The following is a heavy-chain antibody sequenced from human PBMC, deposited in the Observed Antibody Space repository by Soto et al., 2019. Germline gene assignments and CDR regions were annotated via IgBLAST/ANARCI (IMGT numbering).Heavy chain of an antibody. CDR2: ISSSSSFI. J-gene: IGHJ4*02. CDR1: GFTFSSYN. D-gene: IGHD3-10*01. V-gene: IGHV3-21*01. Sequence: GGSLRLSCAASGFTFSSYNMNWVRQAPGKGLEWVSSISSSSSFIFYADSVKGRFTISRDNAKISLYLQMNSPRAEDTAVYYCARGHYGSGSYPIWGFDYWGQGA. CDR3: ARGHYGSGSYPIWGFDY.